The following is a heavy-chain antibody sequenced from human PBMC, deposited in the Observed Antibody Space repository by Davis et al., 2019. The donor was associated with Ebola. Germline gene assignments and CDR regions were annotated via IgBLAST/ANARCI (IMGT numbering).Heavy chain of an antibody. Sequence: GESLKISCAASGFTFSSYAMSWVRQAPGKGLEWVSAIRGSGGSTSYADSVKGRFTISRDTAKNTLYLQMNSLRAEDTAVYYCARGLGYCSSTSCSRYWGQGTLVTVSS. CDR3: ARGLGYCSSTSCSRY. D-gene: IGHD2-2*01. V-gene: IGHV3-23*01. CDR1: GFTFSSYA. CDR2: IRGSGGST. J-gene: IGHJ4*02.